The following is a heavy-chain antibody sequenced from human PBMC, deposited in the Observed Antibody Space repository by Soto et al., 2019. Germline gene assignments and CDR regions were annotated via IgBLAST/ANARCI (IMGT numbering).Heavy chain of an antibody. J-gene: IGHJ4*02. CDR1: GFNFKKFA. Sequence: PWGSLRLSGVASGFNFKKFAMAWVRQAAGEGLEWVSGISCCGGSASYADSVKGRFSIARDDSKNTVSLQLNSLRVEDTAQYYCAKADGQQWLIPHLDNWGQGTLVTVSA. CDR3: AKADGQQWLIPHLDN. CDR2: ISCCGGSA. D-gene: IGHD6-19*01. V-gene: IGHV3-23*01.